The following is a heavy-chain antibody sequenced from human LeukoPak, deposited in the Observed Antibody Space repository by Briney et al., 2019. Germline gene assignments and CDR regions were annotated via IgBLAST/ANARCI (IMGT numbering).Heavy chain of an antibody. V-gene: IGHV1-24*01. Sequence: ASVKVSCKVSGYTLTELSMHWVRQAPGKGLEWMGGFDPEDGETIYAQKFQGRVTMTEDTSTDTAYMELSSLRSEDTAVYYCARDDHGDYAQDYWGQGTLVTVSS. CDR2: FDPEDGET. CDR1: GYTLTELS. J-gene: IGHJ4*02. CDR3: ARDDHGDYAQDY. D-gene: IGHD4-17*01.